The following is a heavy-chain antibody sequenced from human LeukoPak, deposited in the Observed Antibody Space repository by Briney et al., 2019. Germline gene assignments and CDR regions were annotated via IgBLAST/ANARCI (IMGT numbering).Heavy chain of an antibody. Sequence: PGGSLRLSCVASGYTFSSYSINWVRHAPGKGLEWVSSISVMSNYIYYADSVRGRFSISRDDARDSLYLQMNSLRAEDTAVYFCVRLRRNSDTSGFYYYYDFWGQGTLVTVSS. CDR1: GYTFSSYS. CDR2: ISVMSNYI. J-gene: IGHJ4*02. CDR3: VRLRRNSDTSGFYYYYDF. D-gene: IGHD3-22*01. V-gene: IGHV3-21*01.